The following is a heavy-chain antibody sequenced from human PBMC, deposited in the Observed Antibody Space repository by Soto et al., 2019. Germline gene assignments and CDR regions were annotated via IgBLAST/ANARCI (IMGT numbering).Heavy chain of an antibody. D-gene: IGHD3-10*01. CDR1: GGPLSSYA. CDR2: STPIFLTA. J-gene: IGHJ6*01. V-gene: IGHV1-69*13. Sequence: ASVKVSLKGSGGPLSSYAFSRVRQGPRERGEGRGGSTPIFLTADYAQKFQGRVPITEDESTSTAYRELSSLRSEDTAVYYCARDKHGSGSLSYYYYGMDFWGQGTKVTVSS. CDR3: ARDKHGSGSLSYYYYGMDF.